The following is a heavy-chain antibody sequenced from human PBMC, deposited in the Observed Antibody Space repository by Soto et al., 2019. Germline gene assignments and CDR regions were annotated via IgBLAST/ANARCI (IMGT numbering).Heavy chain of an antibody. Sequence: AASVKVSCKASGYTFTSYDINWVRQTAGQGLEWMGWMSPKTANTGYAQKFQDRVTMTRSTSISTAYMELSSLTSEDTAVYYCTGGPPNWGFDSWGQGTPVTVSS. CDR3: TGGPPNWGFDS. D-gene: IGHD7-27*01. CDR1: GYTFTSYD. J-gene: IGHJ5*01. CDR2: MSPKTANT. V-gene: IGHV1-8*01.